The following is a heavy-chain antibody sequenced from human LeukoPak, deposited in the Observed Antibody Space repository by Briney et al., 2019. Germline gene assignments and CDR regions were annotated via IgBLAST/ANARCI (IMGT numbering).Heavy chain of an antibody. CDR2: IYYSGST. CDR1: GGSINSGDYY. V-gene: IGHV4-30-4*01. J-gene: IGHJ4*02. D-gene: IGHD3-16*01. CDR3: AREGGGDSDCY. Sequence: SETLSLTCTVSGGSINSGDYYWSWIRQPPGKGLEWIGYIYYSGSTYYNPTLKSRVTISVDTSKNQFSLKLRSVTAADTAVYYCAREGGGDSDCYWGQGTLVTVSS.